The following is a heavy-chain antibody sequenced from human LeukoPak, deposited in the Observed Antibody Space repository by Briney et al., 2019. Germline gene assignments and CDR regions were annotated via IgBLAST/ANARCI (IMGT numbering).Heavy chain of an antibody. Sequence: SETLFLTCTVSGGSISSYYWSWIRQPPGKGLEWIGYVYYSGSTNYNPSLKSRVTISVDTSKNQFSLKLSSVTAADTAVYYCACNSGWYADAFDIWGQGTMVTVSS. CDR3: ACNSGWYADAFDI. CDR1: GGSISSYY. V-gene: IGHV4-59*01. D-gene: IGHD6-19*01. CDR2: VYYSGST. J-gene: IGHJ3*02.